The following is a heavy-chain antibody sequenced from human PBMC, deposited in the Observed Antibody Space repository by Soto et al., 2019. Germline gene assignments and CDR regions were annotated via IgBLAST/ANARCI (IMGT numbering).Heavy chain of an antibody. CDR3: ARAPPTVTKDY. J-gene: IGHJ4*02. D-gene: IGHD4-17*01. V-gene: IGHV1-2*02. CDR1: GYTFTVYY. CDR2: INPNSGGT. Sequence: ASVKVSCKASGYTFTVYYMHCVVQAPGQGREWMGWINPNSGGTNYAQKFQGRVTMTRDTSISTAYMELSRLRSDDTAVYYCARAPPTVTKDYWGQGTLVTVSS.